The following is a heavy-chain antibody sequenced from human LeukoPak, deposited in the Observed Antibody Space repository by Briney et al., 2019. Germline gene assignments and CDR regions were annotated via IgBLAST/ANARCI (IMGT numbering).Heavy chain of an antibody. D-gene: IGHD6-13*01. Sequence: SETLSLTCTVSGYSISSGYYWGWIRQPPGKGLEWIGSIYHSGSTYYNPSLKSRVTISVDTSKNQFSLKLSSVTAADTAVYYCARAAAGLFHFDYWGQGTLVTVSS. CDR2: IYHSGST. J-gene: IGHJ4*02. CDR3: ARAAAGLFHFDY. CDR1: GYSISSGYY. V-gene: IGHV4-38-2*02.